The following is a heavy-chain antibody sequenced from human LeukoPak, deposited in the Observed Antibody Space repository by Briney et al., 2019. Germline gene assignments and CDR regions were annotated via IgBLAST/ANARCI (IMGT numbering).Heavy chain of an antibody. CDR1: GGTFSSYA. CDR2: IIPIFGTA. V-gene: IGHV1-69*01. CDR3: ARGQLRPSWFDP. J-gene: IGHJ5*02. Sequence: GASVKVSCKASGGTFSSYAICWVRQAPGQGLEWMGGIIPIFGTANYAQKFQGRVTITADESTSTAYMELSSLRSEDTAVYYCARGQLRPSWFDPWGQGTLVTVSS. D-gene: IGHD2-2*01.